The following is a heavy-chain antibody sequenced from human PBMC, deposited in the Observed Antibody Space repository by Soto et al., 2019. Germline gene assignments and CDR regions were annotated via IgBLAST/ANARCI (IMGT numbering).Heavy chain of an antibody. CDR1: GYTFTSYG. D-gene: IGHD3-3*01. CDR2: ISAYNGNT. CDR3: ARDDVDFWSGYYPNYYYYYGMDV. Sequence: AAVNFSCKASGYTFTSYGISWVRQAPGQGLEWMGLISAYNGNTNYAQKLQGRVTMTTDTSTSTAYMELRSLRSDDTAVYYCARDDVDFWSGYYPNYYYYYGMDVWGQGTTVTVS. J-gene: IGHJ6*02. V-gene: IGHV1-18*01.